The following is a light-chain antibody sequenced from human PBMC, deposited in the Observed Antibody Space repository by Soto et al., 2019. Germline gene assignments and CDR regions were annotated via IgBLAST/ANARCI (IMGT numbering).Light chain of an antibody. CDR2: DAS. V-gene: IGKV3-11*01. Sequence: EIVLTQSPATLSLSPGERATLSCRASQSVSSYLAWSQQKPGQAPRLLIYDASNRATGVPARFSGSGSGTDFTLTISSLEPEDFAVYYCQQYDTSPRTFGQGTTVEIK. J-gene: IGKJ1*01. CDR3: QQYDTSPRT. CDR1: QSVSSY.